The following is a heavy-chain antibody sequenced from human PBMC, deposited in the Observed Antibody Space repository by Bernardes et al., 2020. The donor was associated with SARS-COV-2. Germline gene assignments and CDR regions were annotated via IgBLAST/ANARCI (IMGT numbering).Heavy chain of an antibody. D-gene: IGHD1-26*01. Sequence: GGSLRLSCEASGFTFSTYTMNWVRQAPGKGLAWVSTITDSGDSTYYADSVKGRFTISRDNSKDRLYLQMNSLRAEDTAVYFCAKRRVEWELLHYFDSWGQGTLVTFSS. CDR3: AKRRVEWELLHYFDS. CDR1: GFTFSTYT. V-gene: IGHV3-23*01. CDR2: ITDSGDST. J-gene: IGHJ4*02.